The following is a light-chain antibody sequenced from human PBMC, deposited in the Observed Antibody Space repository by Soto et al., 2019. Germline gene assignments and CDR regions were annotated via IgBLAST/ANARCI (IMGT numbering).Light chain of an antibody. CDR2: KAS. CDR3: QQYKSYSVA. CDR1: QSISSW. V-gene: IGKV1-5*03. J-gene: IGKJ1*01. Sequence: DIQMTQSPSTLSASVGDRVTITCRASQSISSWLAWYQQKPGKAPKLLIYKASSLESGVPSRFSGSGSGTEFTLTISSLQPDDSATYYCQQYKSYSVAFGQGTKVEIK.